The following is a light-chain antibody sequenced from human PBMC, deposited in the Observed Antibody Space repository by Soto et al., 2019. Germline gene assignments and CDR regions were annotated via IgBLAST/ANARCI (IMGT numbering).Light chain of an antibody. CDR1: QSAGNF. CDR3: HQYDSWT. Sequence: IVMTQSPATLSVSPWETASLSCRASQSAGNFLAWYQQKPGQAPRLLIYGASSRATGIPDRFSGSGSGTDFTLTISRLEPEDFAVYYCHQYDSWTFGQGTKVDIK. J-gene: IGKJ1*01. V-gene: IGKV3-20*01. CDR2: GAS.